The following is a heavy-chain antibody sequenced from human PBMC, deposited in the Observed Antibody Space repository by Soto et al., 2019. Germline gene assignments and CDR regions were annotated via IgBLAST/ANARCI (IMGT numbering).Heavy chain of an antibody. V-gene: IGHV3-23*01. D-gene: IGHD3-16*02. CDR1: GFTFSSYA. Sequence: EVQLLESGGGLVQPGGSLRLSCAASGFTFSSYAMSWVRQAPGKGLEWVSAISGSGGSTYYADFVKGRFTISRDNSKNTLYLQMNILRAEYTAVYYCAKDRFMITFGGFIAPFFDYWGQGTLVTVSS. CDR3: AKDRFMITFGGFIAPFFDY. CDR2: ISGSGGST. J-gene: IGHJ4*02.